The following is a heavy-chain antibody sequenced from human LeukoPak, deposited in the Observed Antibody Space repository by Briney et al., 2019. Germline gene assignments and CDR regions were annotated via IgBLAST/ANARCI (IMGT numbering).Heavy chain of an antibody. J-gene: IGHJ6*03. D-gene: IGHD7-27*01. CDR2: MNPNSGNT. Sequence: ASVKVSCKASGFTFTDYYMHWVRQAPGQGLEWMGWMNPNSGNTGYAQKFQGRVTMTRNTSISTAYMELSGLRSEDTAVYYCARGRNSALTGYYYMDAWGKGTTVTISS. CDR3: ARGRNSALTGYYYMDA. V-gene: IGHV1-8*02. CDR1: GFTFTDYY.